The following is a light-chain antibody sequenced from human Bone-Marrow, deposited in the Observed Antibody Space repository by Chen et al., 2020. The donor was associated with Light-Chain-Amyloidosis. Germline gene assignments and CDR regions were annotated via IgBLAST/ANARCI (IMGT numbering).Light chain of an antibody. V-gene: IGKV4-1*01. CDR2: WAS. Sequence: DIVMTQSPDSLAVSLGERATINYKSSQSVLSSSNNKNYLAWYQQKPGQPPKLLIYWASTRESGVPDRCSGSGSGTDFTLTISSLQAEDVAVYYCQQYYSTPYTFGQGTKLEIK. CDR1: QSVLSSSNNKNY. CDR3: QQYYSTPYT. J-gene: IGKJ2*01.